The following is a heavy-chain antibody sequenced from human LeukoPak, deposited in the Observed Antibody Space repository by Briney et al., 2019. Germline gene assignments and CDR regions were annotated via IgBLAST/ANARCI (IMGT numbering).Heavy chain of an antibody. CDR3: ARGGVFQDLYSYYYGMDV. CDR2: INANSGGT. Sequence: APVKVSCKASGYTFTGYFMHWVRQAPGQGLEWMGWINANSGGTSYAQKFQGRVTMTRDTSISTAYLELSGLRSDDTAVYYCARGGVFQDLYSYYYGMDVWGQGTTVTISS. CDR1: GYTFTGYF. D-gene: IGHD3-16*01. V-gene: IGHV1-2*02. J-gene: IGHJ6*02.